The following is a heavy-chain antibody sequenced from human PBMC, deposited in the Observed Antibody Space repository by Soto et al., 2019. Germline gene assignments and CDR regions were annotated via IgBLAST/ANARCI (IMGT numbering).Heavy chain of an antibody. CDR1: GYTFTSYY. J-gene: IGHJ4*02. CDR2: INPSGGST. D-gene: IGHD6-6*01. Sequence: QVQLVQSGAEVKKPGASVKVSCKASGYTFTSYYMHWVRQAPGQGLEWMGIINPSGGSTSYAQKFTGRVTIARKTSNRTVDMELSSLRSEATAVYYCARATLSSTSSAFDSWGQGTLLTVSS. CDR3: ARATLSSTSSAFDS. V-gene: IGHV1-46*01.